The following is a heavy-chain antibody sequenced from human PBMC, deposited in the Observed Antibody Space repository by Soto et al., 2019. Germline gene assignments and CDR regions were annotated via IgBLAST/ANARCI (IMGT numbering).Heavy chain of an antibody. V-gene: IGHV1-8*01. CDR1: GYTFTSYD. J-gene: IGHJ2*01. D-gene: IGHD3-10*01. CDR3: ARGSVMVRGVNWYFDL. CDR2: MNPNSGNT. Sequence: QVQLVQSGAEVKKPGASVKVSCKASGYTFTSYDINWVRQATGQGLEWMGWMNPNSGNTGYAQKFQGRVTMTRNTSISTAYMELSSLRSEDTAVYYCARGSVMVRGVNWYFDLWGRGTLVTVSS.